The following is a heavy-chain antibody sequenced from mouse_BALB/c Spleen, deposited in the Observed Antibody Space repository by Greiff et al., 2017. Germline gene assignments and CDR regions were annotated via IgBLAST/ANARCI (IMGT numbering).Heavy chain of an antibody. D-gene: IGHD2-3*01. CDR3: ARRGRGSMTPAWFAY. CDR1: GYTFSSYW. CDR2: ILPGSGST. Sequence: QVQLKQSGAELMKPGASVKISCKATGYTFSSYWIEWVKQRPGHGLEWIGEILPGSGSTNYNEKFKGKATFTADTSSNTAYMQLSSLTSEDSAVYYCARRGRGSMTPAWFAYWGQGTLVTVSA. V-gene: IGHV1-9*01. J-gene: IGHJ3*01.